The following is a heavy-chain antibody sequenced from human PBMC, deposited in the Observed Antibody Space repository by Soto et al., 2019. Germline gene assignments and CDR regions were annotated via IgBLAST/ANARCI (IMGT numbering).Heavy chain of an antibody. J-gene: IGHJ4*02. V-gene: IGHV1-2*02. D-gene: IGHD4-17*01. Sequence: QVQLVQSGAEVKRPGASVKVSCKASGYTLTDNYMHWVREAPGQGLEWMGWINPNGGTNYAQKCQGRVTMTRDTSISTAYMELSGLRSDDTAVYHCARSLTRLTTLLDYWGQGTLVTVSS. CDR2: INPNGGT. CDR3: ARSLTRLTTLLDY. CDR1: GYTLTDNY.